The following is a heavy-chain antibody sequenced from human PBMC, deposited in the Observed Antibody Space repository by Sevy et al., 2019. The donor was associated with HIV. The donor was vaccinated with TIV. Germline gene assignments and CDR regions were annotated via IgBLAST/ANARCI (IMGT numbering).Heavy chain of an antibody. Sequence: LSLTCAASGFTFSSYAMSWVRQAPGKGLEWVSAISGSGGSTYYADSVKGRFTISRDNSKNTLFLQMDSLRAEDTAIYYCARPTPRIAASSAAFFDYWGQGTLVTVSS. V-gene: IGHV3-23*01. CDR3: ARPTPRIAASSAAFFDY. J-gene: IGHJ4*02. CDR1: GFTFSSYA. D-gene: IGHD6-13*01. CDR2: ISGSGGST.